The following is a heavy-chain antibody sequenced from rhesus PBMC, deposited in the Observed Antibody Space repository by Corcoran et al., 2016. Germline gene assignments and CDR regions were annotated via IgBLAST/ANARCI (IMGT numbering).Heavy chain of an antibody. J-gene: IGHJ6*01. CDR2: IYGSSGNT. D-gene: IGHD3-16*01. V-gene: IGHV4-76*01. Sequence: QVQLQESGPGVVKPSETLSLTCAVSGGSISSGYDWSWIRQPPGTGLEWIGYIYGSSGNTNYNPSLKNRVTISKDASKNQFSLKLSSVTAADTAVYYCARAYYYSGSYPYYGLDSWGQGVVVTVSS. CDR1: GGSISSGYD. CDR3: ARAYYYSGSYPYYGLDS.